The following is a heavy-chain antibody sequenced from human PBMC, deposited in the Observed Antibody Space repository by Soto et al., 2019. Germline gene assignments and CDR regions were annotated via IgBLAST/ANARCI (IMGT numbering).Heavy chain of an antibody. V-gene: IGHV1-8*01. CDR1: VYTFTSYD. CDR2: MNPNSGNT. J-gene: IGHJ4*02. Sequence: ASVKVSCKASVYTFTSYDINWVRQATGQGLEWMGWMNPNSGNTGYAQKFQGRVTMTRNTSISTACTELSSLRSEDTAVYYCARGRYDYIWGSYPDYWGQGTLVTVSS. D-gene: IGHD3-16*02. CDR3: ARGRYDYIWGSYPDY.